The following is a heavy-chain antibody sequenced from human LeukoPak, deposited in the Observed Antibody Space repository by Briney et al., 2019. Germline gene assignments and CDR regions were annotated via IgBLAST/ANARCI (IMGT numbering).Heavy chain of an antibody. CDR2: MHTSGTT. D-gene: IGHD6-19*01. CDR3: ARVCSGWFKYNYYYMDV. J-gene: IGHJ6*03. V-gene: IGHV4-4*08. Sequence: GSLRLSCAASGFTFSTYRMTWVRQAPGKGLEWIGRMHTSGTTNYNPALKSRVTISEDTSKNQFSLNLTSVTAADTAVYYCARVCSGWFKYNYYYMDVWGKGTTVTVSS. CDR1: GFTFSTYR.